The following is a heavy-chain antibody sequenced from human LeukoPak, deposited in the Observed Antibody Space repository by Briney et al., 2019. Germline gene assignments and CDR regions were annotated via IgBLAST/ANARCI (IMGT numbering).Heavy chain of an antibody. J-gene: IGHJ4*02. Sequence: GSLRLSCAASGFIFSSYVMSWIRQPPGKGLEWIGEINHSGSTNYNPSLRSRVTISVDTSKNQFSLKLSSVTAADTAVYYCARGRYYDFWSGKYYFDYWGQGTLVTVSS. CDR2: INHSGST. CDR1: GFIFSSYV. D-gene: IGHD3-3*01. V-gene: IGHV4-34*01. CDR3: ARGRYYDFWSGKYYFDY.